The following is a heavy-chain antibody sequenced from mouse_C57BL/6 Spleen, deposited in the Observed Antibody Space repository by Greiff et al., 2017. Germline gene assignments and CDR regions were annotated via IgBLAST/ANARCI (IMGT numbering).Heavy chain of an antibody. D-gene: IGHD1-1*01. Sequence: QVQLQQSGAELARPGASVKMSCKASGYTFTSYTMHWVKQRPGQGLEWIGYINPSSGYTKYNQKFKDKATLTADKSSSTAYMRLSSLTSEDSAVYYCARSYYGSSYGYFDVWGTGTTVTVSS. V-gene: IGHV1-4*01. CDR2: INPSSGYT. CDR3: ARSYYGSSYGYFDV. CDR1: GYTFTSYT. J-gene: IGHJ1*03.